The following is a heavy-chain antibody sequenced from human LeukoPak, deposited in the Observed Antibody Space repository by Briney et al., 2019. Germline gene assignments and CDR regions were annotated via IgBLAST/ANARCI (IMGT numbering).Heavy chain of an antibody. CDR1: GGTFSSYA. V-gene: IGHV1-69*06. Sequence: SLKVSCKASGGTFSSYAISWVRQAPGQGLEWMGGIIPIFGTANYAQKFQGRVTITADKSTSTAYMELSSLRSEDTAGYYCARGGLSYYDSSGYHALGYWGQGTLVTVSS. D-gene: IGHD3-22*01. J-gene: IGHJ4*02. CDR3: ARGGLSYYDSSGYHALGY. CDR2: IIPIFGTA.